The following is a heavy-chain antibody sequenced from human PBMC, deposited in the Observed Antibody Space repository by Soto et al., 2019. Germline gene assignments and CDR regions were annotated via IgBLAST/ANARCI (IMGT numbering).Heavy chain of an antibody. CDR2: IYYSGST. CDR1: GGSISSYY. Sequence: SETLSLTCTVSGGSISSYYWSWIRQPPGKGLEWIGYIYYSGSTNYNPSLKSRVTISVDTSKNQFSLKLSSVTAADTAVYYCARGLGGYSYADAFDIWGQGTMVTVSS. CDR3: ARGLGGYSYADAFDI. V-gene: IGHV4-59*01. D-gene: IGHD5-18*01. J-gene: IGHJ3*02.